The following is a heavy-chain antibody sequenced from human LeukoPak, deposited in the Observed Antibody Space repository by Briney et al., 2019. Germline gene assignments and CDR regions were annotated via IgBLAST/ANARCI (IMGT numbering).Heavy chain of an antibody. D-gene: IGHD3-10*01. V-gene: IGHV3-64*01. CDR1: GFTFSSYA. CDR3: ARGLWFGELLYPRPFDNWFDP. Sequence: GGSLRLSCAASGFTFSSYAMHWVRQAPGKGLEYVSAISSNGGSTYYANSVKGRFTISRDSSKNTLYLQMGSLRAEDMAVYYCARGLWFGELLYPRPFDNWFDPWGQGTLVTVSS. CDR2: ISSNGGST. J-gene: IGHJ5*02.